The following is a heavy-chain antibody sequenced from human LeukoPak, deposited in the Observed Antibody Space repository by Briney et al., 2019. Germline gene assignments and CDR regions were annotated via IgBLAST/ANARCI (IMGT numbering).Heavy chain of an antibody. V-gene: IGHV4-4*09. J-gene: IGHJ5*02. CDR3: ARLSGHNWFDL. Sequence: SETLSLTCPVSGGSISSYYWTWIRQPPGKGLESIGYIYTSARTNYNPSLPGRVTISVDTSKNTFSLKLSSVTAADTAVYYCARLSGHNWFDLWGQGTLVTVSS. CDR2: IYTSART. D-gene: IGHD6-25*01. CDR1: GGSISSYY.